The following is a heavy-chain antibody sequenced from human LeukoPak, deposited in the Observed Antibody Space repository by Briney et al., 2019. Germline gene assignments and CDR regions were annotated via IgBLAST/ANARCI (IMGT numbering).Heavy chain of an antibody. CDR3: ARGMPVGGTKIGFDY. CDR1: GYTFTAYF. D-gene: IGHD6-19*01. CDR2: INPNSGAT. V-gene: IGHV1-2*02. J-gene: IGHJ4*02. Sequence: ASVKVSCKASGYTFTAYFMHWVRQAPGQGLEWMGWINPNSGATNSAQKFQGRVTMTRDTSIRTVYMEVSTMRSDDTAVYYCARGMPVGGTKIGFDYWAREPWSPSPQ.